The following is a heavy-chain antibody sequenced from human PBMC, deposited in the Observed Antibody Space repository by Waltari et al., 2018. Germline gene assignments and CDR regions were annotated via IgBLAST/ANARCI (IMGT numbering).Heavy chain of an antibody. V-gene: IGHV1-8*02. J-gene: IGHJ4*02. Sequence: QVQLVQSGAEVKKPGASVMVSCKASGYTFTSYDINWVRQATGQGLEWMGGMNPNSGNTGYAQKFQGRVTMTRNTSISTAYMELSSLRSEDTAVYYCARVEYSSAVYGYWGQGTLVTVSS. D-gene: IGHD5-18*01. CDR2: MNPNSGNT. CDR1: GYTFTSYD. CDR3: ARVEYSSAVYGY.